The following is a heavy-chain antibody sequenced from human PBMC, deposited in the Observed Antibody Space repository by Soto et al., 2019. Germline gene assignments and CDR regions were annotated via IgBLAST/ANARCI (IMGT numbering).Heavy chain of an antibody. D-gene: IGHD3-10*01. CDR3: ARVLLWFGELSSPLFDY. CDR1: GFTFSSYW. J-gene: IGHJ4*02. CDR2: IRQDGSEK. Sequence: SGGSLRLSCAASGFTFSSYWMSWVRQAPGKGLEWVANIRQDGSEKYYVDSVKGRFTISRDNAKNSLYLQMNSLRAEDTAVYYCARVLLWFGELSSPLFDYWGQGTLVTVSS. V-gene: IGHV3-7*04.